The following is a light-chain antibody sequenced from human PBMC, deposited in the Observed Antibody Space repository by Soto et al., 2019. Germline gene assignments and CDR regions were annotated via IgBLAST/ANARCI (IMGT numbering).Light chain of an antibody. CDR1: SSNIGAGYD. CDR2: GNS. V-gene: IGLV1-40*01. J-gene: IGLJ1*01. Sequence: QSVLTQPPSVSGAPGQRVTISCTGSSSNIGAGYDVHWYQQLPGTAPKLLIYGNSNRPSGVPDRFSGSKSGTSASLTISGLQAEDEADYYCSSFADTNNSVFGRGTKVTVL. CDR3: SSFADTNNSV.